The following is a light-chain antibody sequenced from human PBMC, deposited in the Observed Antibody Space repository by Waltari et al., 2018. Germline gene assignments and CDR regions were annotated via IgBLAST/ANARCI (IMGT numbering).Light chain of an antibody. CDR3: QQYNTYSS. J-gene: IGKJ2*03. CDR2: KAS. Sequence: DIQRTQSPSTLSAYVGDTITITCRASQSISNYLAWYQKKPGKAPKLLIYKASSSGSWVPSRFSGSGSGTEFTLTISSLQPDDFATYYCQQYNTYSSFGQGTTLEIK. V-gene: IGKV1-5*03. CDR1: QSISNY.